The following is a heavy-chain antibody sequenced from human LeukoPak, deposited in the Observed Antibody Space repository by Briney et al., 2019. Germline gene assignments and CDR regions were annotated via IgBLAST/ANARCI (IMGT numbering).Heavy chain of an antibody. CDR1: GFTFSSYG. CDR2: ISYDGSNK. J-gene: IGHJ4*02. D-gene: IGHD3-22*01. V-gene: IGHV3-30*18. CDR3: AKGTTKYYYDSSGYYPGDY. Sequence: PGRSPRLSCAASGFTFSSYGMHWVRQAPGKGLEWVAVISYDGSNKYYADSVKGRFTISRDNSKNTLYLQMNSLRAEDTAVYYCAKGTTKYYYDSSGYYPGDYWGQGTLVTVSS.